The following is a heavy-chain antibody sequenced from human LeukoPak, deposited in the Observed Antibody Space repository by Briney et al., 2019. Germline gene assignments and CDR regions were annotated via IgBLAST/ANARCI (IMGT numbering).Heavy chain of an antibody. CDR1: GFTFSSYA. CDR3: AKDMESLLTHFDY. J-gene: IGHJ4*02. V-gene: IGHV3-23*01. D-gene: IGHD1-1*01. CDR2: ISGSGGST. Sequence: PGGSLRLACAASGFTFSSYAMSWVRQAPGKGLKWLSAISGSGGSTYYADSVKGRFTISRDNSKNTLYLQMNSLRAEDTAVYYCAKDMESLLTHFDYWGQGTLVTVSS.